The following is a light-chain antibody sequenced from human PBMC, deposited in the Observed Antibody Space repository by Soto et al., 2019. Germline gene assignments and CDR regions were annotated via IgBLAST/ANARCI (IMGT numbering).Light chain of an antibody. CDR1: SSNIGAGYD. CDR2: GNS. Sequence: QSVLTQPPSVSGAPGQRVTISCTGSSSNIGAGYDVHWYQQLPGTAPKLLIYGNSNRPSGVPDRFSGSKSGTSASLAITGLQAEDEADYYCQSYDSSLSGWGEVVFGGGTKLTV. J-gene: IGLJ2*01. V-gene: IGLV1-40*01. CDR3: QSYDSSLSGWGEVV.